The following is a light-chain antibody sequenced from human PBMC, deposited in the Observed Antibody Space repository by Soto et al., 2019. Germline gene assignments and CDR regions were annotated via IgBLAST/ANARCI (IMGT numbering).Light chain of an antibody. CDR3: QQLNSHPPT. V-gene: IGKV1-9*01. CDR2: AAS. Sequence: DIQLTQSPSFLSASIGDRVTITCRASQGISSFLAWYRQKPGEAPNLLISAASTLQSGVPSRFSGSGSGTEFTLTISSLQPEDFATYFCQQLNSHPPTFGQGTKLEIK. J-gene: IGKJ2*01. CDR1: QGISSF.